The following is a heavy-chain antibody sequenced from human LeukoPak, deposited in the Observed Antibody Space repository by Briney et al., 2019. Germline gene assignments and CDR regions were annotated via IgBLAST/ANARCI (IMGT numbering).Heavy chain of an antibody. D-gene: IGHD3-22*01. CDR1: GGSISSSSYY. Sequence: PSETLSLTCTVSGGSISSSSYYWGWIRQPPGKGLEWIGSIYYSGSTYYNPSLKSRVTISVDTSKNQFSLKLSSATAADTAVYYCARQGVYYYDSSGYPDYWGQGTLVTVSS. V-gene: IGHV4-39*01. CDR3: ARQGVYYYDSSGYPDY. J-gene: IGHJ4*02. CDR2: IYYSGST.